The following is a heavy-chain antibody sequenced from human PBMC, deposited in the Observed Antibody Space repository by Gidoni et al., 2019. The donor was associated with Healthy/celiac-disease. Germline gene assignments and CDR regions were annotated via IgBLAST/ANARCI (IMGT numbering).Heavy chain of an antibody. CDR3: ARDWDIVATIPAYFDY. J-gene: IGHJ4*02. CDR1: GFTFSDYY. V-gene: IGHV3-11*01. CDR2: ISSSGSTI. Sequence: QVQLVESGGGLVKPGGSLRLSCAASGFTFSDYYISWIRKAPGKGLEWVSYISSSGSTIYYADSVKGRFTISRDNAKNSLYLQMNSLRAEDTAVYYCARDWDIVATIPAYFDYWGQGTLVTVSS. D-gene: IGHD5-12*01.